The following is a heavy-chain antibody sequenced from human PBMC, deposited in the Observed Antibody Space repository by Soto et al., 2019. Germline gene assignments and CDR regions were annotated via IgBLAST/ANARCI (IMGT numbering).Heavy chain of an antibody. J-gene: IGHJ3*02. Sequence: GGSLRLSCAASGFTFNNAWMNWVRQAPGKGLEWVSVIYSGGSTYYADSVKGRFTISRHNSKNTLYLQMNSLRAEDTAVYYCAKSRSVADGFDIWGQGTMVTVSS. CDR3: AKSRSVADGFDI. V-gene: IGHV3-53*04. CDR1: GFTFNNAW. CDR2: IYSGGST.